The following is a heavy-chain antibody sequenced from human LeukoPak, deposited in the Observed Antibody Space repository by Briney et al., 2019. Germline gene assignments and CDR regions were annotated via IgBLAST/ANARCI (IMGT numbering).Heavy chain of an antibody. CDR1: GFTFSSYS. CDR3: ARGRIQPTDY. Sequence: PGGSLRLSCAASGFTFSSYSMKWVRQAPGKGLEWVSSISSSRSYIYYADSVKGRFTISRDNAKNSLYLQMNSLRAEDTAVYYCARGRIQPTDYWGQGTLVTVSS. CDR2: ISSSRSYI. J-gene: IGHJ4*02. V-gene: IGHV3-21*01. D-gene: IGHD5-18*01.